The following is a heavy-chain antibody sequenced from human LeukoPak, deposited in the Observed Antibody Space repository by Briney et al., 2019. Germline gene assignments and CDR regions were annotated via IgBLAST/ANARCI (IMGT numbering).Heavy chain of an antibody. Sequence: GGSLRLSCEASGFTFDTYAIYWVRQAPGKGLEWVSGICGSGGCTYYADSVKGRFTISRDNSKNTVYLQMNSLTADDTAVYYCAKTTVGYSSGRYPGWPADCWGQGTLVTVSS. D-gene: IGHD6-19*01. CDR3: AKTTVGYSSGRYPGWPADC. J-gene: IGHJ4*02. CDR2: ICGSGGCT. CDR1: GFTFDTYA. V-gene: IGHV3-23*01.